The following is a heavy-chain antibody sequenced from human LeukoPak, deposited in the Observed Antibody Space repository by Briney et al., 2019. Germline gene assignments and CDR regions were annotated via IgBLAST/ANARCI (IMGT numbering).Heavy chain of an antibody. D-gene: IGHD1-26*01. CDR2: MKPDGSE. CDR1: GFTFTTYW. V-gene: IGHV3-7*01. Sequence: GGSLRPSCAASGFTFTTYWMSWVRQAPGKGLEWVANMKPDGSEITISRDNAMYTLYLQMNSLRAEDSALYYCTRDMQGSRLYLVGSQNDWGQGTLVTVSS. J-gene: IGHJ4*02. CDR3: TRDMQGSRLYLVGSQND.